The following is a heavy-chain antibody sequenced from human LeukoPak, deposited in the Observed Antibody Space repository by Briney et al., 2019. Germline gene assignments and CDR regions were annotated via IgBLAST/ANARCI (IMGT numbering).Heavy chain of an antibody. CDR3: ARGPFRPTIVVVPAAMVGSGFQH. CDR1: GGSISSSSYY. V-gene: IGHV4-39*07. Sequence: SETLSLTCTVSGGSISSSSYYWGWIRQPPGKGLEWIGEINHSGSTNYNPSLKSRVTISVDTSKNQFSLKLSSVTAADTAVYYCARGPFRPTIVVVPAAMVGSGFQHWGQGTLVTVSS. D-gene: IGHD2-2*01. CDR2: INHSGST. J-gene: IGHJ1*01.